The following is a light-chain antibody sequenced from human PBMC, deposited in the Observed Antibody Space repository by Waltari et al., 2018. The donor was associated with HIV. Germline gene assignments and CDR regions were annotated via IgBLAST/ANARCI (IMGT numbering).Light chain of an antibody. CDR3: AAWDDSPYV. CDR1: SSNIGSNY. V-gene: IGLV1-47*01. J-gene: IGLJ1*01. CDR2: RNN. Sequence: QSVLTQSPSASGTPGQRVTISCSGSSSNIGSNYVYWYHQLPGTAPKLLIYRNNQRPSGVPDRFSGSKSGTSASLAINGLRYEDEADYYCAAWDDSPYVFGTGTKVTVL.